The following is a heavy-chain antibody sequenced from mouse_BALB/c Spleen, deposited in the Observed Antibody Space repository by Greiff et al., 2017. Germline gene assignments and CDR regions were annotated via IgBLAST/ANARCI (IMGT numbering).Heavy chain of an antibody. CDR2: INPSNGGT. V-gene: IGHV1S81*02. CDR3: TRGPYYYGSRAMDY. J-gene: IGHJ4*01. D-gene: IGHD1-1*01. Sequence: QVQLQQPGAELVKPGASVKLSCKASGYTFTSYYMYWVKQRPGQGLEWIGEINPSNGGTNFNEKFKSKATLTVDKSSSTAYMQLSSLTSEDSAVYYCTRGPYYYGSRAMDYWGQGTSVTVSS. CDR1: GYTFTSYY.